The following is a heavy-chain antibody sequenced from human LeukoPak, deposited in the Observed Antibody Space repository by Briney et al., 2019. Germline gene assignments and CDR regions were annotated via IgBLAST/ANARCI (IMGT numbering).Heavy chain of an antibody. V-gene: IGHV4-59*12. CDR2: IYNTGSA. CDR3: ARRVGRWFGERAYYYNYMDV. J-gene: IGHJ6*03. CDR1: GGSINNYY. Sequence: SETLSLTCTVSGGSINNYYWSWIRQPPGKGLEWIGYIYNTGSANYNPSLKSRVTMSVDTSRNQFSLRLSSVTAADTAVYYCARRVGRWFGERAYYYNYMDVWGKGTTATISS. D-gene: IGHD3-10*01.